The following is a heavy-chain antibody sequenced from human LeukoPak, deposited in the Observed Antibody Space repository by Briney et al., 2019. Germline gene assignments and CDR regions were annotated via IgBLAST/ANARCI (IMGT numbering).Heavy chain of an antibody. V-gene: IGHV5-51*01. CDR2: IYPGDSDT. CDR1: GYSFTSYW. D-gene: IGHD5-18*01. J-gene: IGHJ3*02. CDR3: ASRVGYSYGNDAFDI. Sequence: GESLQISCKGSGYSFTSYWIGWVRQMPGKGLEWMGIIYPGDSDTRYSPSFQGQVTISADKSISTAYLQWSSLKASDTAMYYCASRVGYSYGNDAFDIWGQGTMVTVSS.